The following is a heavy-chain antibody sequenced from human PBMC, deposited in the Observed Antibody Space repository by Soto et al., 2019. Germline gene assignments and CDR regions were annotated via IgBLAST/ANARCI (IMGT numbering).Heavy chain of an antibody. Sequence: QVQLQQWGAGLLKPSETLSLTCAVYGGSFSGYYWSWIRQPPGKGLEWIGEINHSGNTNHNPSLKSRVTISVDTSKNQFSLKLSSVTAADTAVYYCARGIDNAGYFDYWGQGTLVSVSS. CDR3: ARGIDNAGYFDY. CDR2: INHSGNT. J-gene: IGHJ4*02. D-gene: IGHD1-20*01. CDR1: GGSFSGYY. V-gene: IGHV4-34*01.